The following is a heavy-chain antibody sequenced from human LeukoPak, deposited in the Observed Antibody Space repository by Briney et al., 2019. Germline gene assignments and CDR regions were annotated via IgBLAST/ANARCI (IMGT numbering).Heavy chain of an antibody. D-gene: IGHD3-3*01. J-gene: IGHJ4*02. CDR2: ISGSGGHT. Sequence: PGGSLRLSCAASGFTFSSCAMSWVRQAPGRGLEWVSGISGSGGHTYYADSVKGRFTISRDNSKNTLVLQMNSLRAEDTAVYYCAKDLNHDFLSGYYGYFDYWGQGAMVTVSS. V-gene: IGHV3-23*01. CDR1: GFTFSSCA. CDR3: AKDLNHDFLSGYYGYFDY.